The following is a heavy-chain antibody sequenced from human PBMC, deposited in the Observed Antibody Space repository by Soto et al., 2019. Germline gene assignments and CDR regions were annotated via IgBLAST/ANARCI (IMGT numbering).Heavy chain of an antibody. CDR2: ISAYNGNT. CDR3: ARDSRRHYDFWSGYLMDV. V-gene: IGHV1-18*04. CDR1: GYTFTSYC. D-gene: IGHD3-3*01. Sequence: ASVKVSCKASGYTFTSYCISWVRQAPGQGLEWMGWISAYNGNTNYAQKLQGRVTMTTDTSTSTAYMELRSLRSDDTAVYYCARDSRRHYDFWSGYLMDVWGQGTTVTAP. J-gene: IGHJ6*02.